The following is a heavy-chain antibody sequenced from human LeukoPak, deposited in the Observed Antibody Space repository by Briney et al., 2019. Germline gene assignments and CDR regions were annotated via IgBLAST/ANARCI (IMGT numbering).Heavy chain of an antibody. CDR2: IVVGSGNT. D-gene: IGHD1-1*01. CDR3: ATDDVTTGTETALGY. V-gene: IGHV1-58*01. J-gene: IGHJ4*02. Sequence: SVKVSCTASGFTFTSSAVQWVRQARGQGLEWIGWIVVGSGNTNYAQKFQERVTINRDMSTSTAYMELSSLRSEDTAVYYCATDDVTTGTETALGYWGQGTLVTVSS. CDR1: GFTFTSSA.